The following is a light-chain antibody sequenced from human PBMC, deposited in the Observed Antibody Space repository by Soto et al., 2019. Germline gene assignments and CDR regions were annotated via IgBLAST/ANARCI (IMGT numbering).Light chain of an antibody. V-gene: IGKV3-15*01. CDR2: DAS. Sequence: EIVMTQSPATLSVSPGERATLSCRASQRISSNLAWYQQKPGQAPRLLIYDASTRATGIPARFSGSGSGTEFTLTISSLQSEDFALYYCQRYDNWLTFGQGTRLEIK. J-gene: IGKJ5*01. CDR3: QRYDNWLT. CDR1: QRISSN.